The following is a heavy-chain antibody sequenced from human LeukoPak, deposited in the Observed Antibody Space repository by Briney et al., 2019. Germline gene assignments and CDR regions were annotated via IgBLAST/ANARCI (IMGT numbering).Heavy chain of an antibody. CDR3: AVANEAAGSFDY. D-gene: IGHD6-13*01. CDR1: GYSFSDFW. Sequence: GESLKISCRTSGYSFSDFWIGWVRQRPGKGLEWMGIIYPADSDTRYSPSFEGQVAISADKSSTTAYLQWGSLRASDTAMYYCAVANEAAGSFDYWGQGTLVTVS. CDR2: IYPADSDT. J-gene: IGHJ4*02. V-gene: IGHV5-51*01.